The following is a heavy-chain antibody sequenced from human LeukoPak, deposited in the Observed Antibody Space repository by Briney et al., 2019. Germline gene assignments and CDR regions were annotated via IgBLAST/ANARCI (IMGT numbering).Heavy chain of an antibody. V-gene: IGHV3-20*04. CDR1: GFTFDDYG. CDR2: INWNGGST. J-gene: IGHJ4*02. CDR3: TESAILTGYYEMDY. Sequence: PGGSLRLSCAASGFTFDDYGMSWVRHAPGKGLEWVSGINWNGGSTGYADSVKGRFTISRDNAKNSLYLQMNSLRAEDTAVYYCTESAILTGYYEMDYWGQGTLVTVSS. D-gene: IGHD3-9*01.